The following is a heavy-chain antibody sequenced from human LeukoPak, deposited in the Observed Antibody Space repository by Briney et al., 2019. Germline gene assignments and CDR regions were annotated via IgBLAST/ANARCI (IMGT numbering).Heavy chain of an antibody. CDR2: ISGSGGST. J-gene: IGHJ4*02. CDR1: GFTFSSYA. V-gene: IGHV3-23*01. Sequence: GGSLRLSCAASGFTFSSYAMSWVRQAPGKGLEWVSAISGSGGSTYYADAVKGRFTISRDNSKNTLYLEMNRLRAEDTAVYYCARYYDILPGYYPPSEMDYWGQGTLVTVSS. CDR3: ARYYDILPGYYPPSEMDY. D-gene: IGHD3-9*01.